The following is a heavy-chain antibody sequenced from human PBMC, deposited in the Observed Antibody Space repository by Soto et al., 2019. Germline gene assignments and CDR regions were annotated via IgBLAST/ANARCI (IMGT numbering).Heavy chain of an antibody. J-gene: IGHJ4*02. D-gene: IGHD2-21*01. CDR1: GFTFTSYE. CDR3: AREDLNCGGDCFAF. V-gene: IGHV3-48*03. CDR2: IGTSDTNI. Sequence: EVQLVESGGGLVQPGRSLRLSCAASGFTFTSYEFNWVRQAPGRRLEWISYIGTSDTNIYYADSVKRRFTVSRDNATNSLYLQMNSLRAEDTAIYYCAREDLNCGGDCFAFWDQGALVTVSS.